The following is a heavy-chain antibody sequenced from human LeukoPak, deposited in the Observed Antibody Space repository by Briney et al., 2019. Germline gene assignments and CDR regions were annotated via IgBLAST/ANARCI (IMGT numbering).Heavy chain of an antibody. CDR1: GDSISRGTW. Sequence: SETLPLTCAVSGDSISRGTWWTWVRQSPGKGLQWIGDIIHSGNTNYNPSLRSRLTISLDKSRNQFSLKPNSVTAADTAVYYCTGYDIPYTFEFWGQGTLVTVSS. D-gene: IGHD2-2*01. J-gene: IGHJ4*02. CDR2: IIHSGNT. V-gene: IGHV4-4*02. CDR3: TGYDIPYTFEF.